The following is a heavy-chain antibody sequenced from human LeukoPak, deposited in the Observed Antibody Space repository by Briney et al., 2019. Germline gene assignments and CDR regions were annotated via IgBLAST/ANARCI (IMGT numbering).Heavy chain of an antibody. Sequence: GGSLRLSCAASGFTFSSYAMHWVRQAPGKGLEWVAVISYDGSNKYYADSVKGRLTISRDNSKNTLYLQMNSLRAEDTAVYYCARARGDGYNPFDYWGQGTLVTVSS. CDR2: ISYDGSNK. J-gene: IGHJ4*02. V-gene: IGHV3-30-3*01. D-gene: IGHD5-12*01. CDR3: ARARGDGYNPFDY. CDR1: GFTFSSYA.